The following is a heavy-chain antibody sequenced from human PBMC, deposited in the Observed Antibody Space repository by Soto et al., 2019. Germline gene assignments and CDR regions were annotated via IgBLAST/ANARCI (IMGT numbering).Heavy chain of an antibody. V-gene: IGHV3-30*18. CDR2: ISYDGTIQ. Sequence: PXLALRLTFEVAALTFSDYCVHCVDKNPGQGPEWLAVISYDGTIQHYADSVKGRFDIARDNFKNTLHLQINSLRGEDTAVYYFAKSQEDTSAYVGYDDYWGRRT. CDR1: ALTFSDYC. CDR3: AKSQEDTSAYVGYDDY. J-gene: IGHJ4*02. D-gene: IGHD3-22*01.